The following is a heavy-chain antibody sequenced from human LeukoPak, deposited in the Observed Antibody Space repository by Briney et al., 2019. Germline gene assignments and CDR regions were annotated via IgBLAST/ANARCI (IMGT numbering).Heavy chain of an antibody. D-gene: IGHD6-13*01. CDR1: GFTFSTYS. CDR2: ISSSSSYI. J-gene: IGHJ4*02. Sequence: PGGSLRLSCAASGFTFSTYSMNWVRQAPGKGLEWVSSISSSSSYIYYADSVKGRFTISRDNAKNSLYLQMNSLRAEDTAVYYCARDRLRLRAAGTLFGYWGQGTLVTVSS. V-gene: IGHV3-21*01. CDR3: ARDRLRLRAAGTLFGY.